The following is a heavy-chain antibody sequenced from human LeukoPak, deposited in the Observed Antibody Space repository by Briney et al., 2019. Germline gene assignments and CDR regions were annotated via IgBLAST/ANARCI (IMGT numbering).Heavy chain of an antibody. CDR1: GFTFSSYG. J-gene: IGHJ6*02. CDR2: TWYDGSNK. D-gene: IGHD2-2*01. V-gene: IGHV3-33*01. Sequence: GGSLRLSCAASGFTFSSYGMHWVRQAPGKGLEWVAATWYDGSNKYYADSVKGRFTISRDNSKNTLYLQMNSLRAEDTAVYYCARGGHCSTTSCSNYDGMDVWGQGTTLTVSS. CDR3: ARGGHCSTTSCSNYDGMDV.